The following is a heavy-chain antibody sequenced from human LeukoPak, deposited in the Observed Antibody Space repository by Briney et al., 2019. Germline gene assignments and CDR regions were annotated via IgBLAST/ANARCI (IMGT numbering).Heavy chain of an antibody. CDR1: GFSFSSYE. V-gene: IGHV3-48*03. D-gene: IGHD4-23*01. CDR2: ISSSDNTI. CDR3: ARDKELGGHGDYFYYYGMDV. Sequence: QPGGSLRLSCAASGFSFSSYEMNWVRQAPGKGLEWVSYISSSDNTIYYADSVKGRFTISRDNAKNSLYLQMNSLRAEDTAVYYCARDKELGGHGDYFYYYGMDVWGKGTTVTVSS. J-gene: IGHJ6*04.